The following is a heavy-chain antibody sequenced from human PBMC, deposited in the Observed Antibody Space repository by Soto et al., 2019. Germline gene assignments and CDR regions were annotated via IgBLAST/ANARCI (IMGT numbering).Heavy chain of an antibody. D-gene: IGHD6-19*01. CDR3: ARDRGIAVAGPDY. CDR1: GFTFSSYG. Sequence: PGGSLRLSCAASGFTFSSYGMHWVRQAPGKGLEWVAVIWYDGSNKYYADSVKGRFTISRDNSENTLHLQMNSLRAEDTAVYYCARDRGIAVAGPDYWGQGTLVTVSS. V-gene: IGHV3-33*01. J-gene: IGHJ4*02. CDR2: IWYDGSNK.